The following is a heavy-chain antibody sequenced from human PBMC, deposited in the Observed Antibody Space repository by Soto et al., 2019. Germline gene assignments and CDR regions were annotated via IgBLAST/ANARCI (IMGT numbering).Heavy chain of an antibody. J-gene: IGHJ4*02. V-gene: IGHV3-66*01. CDR2: IYSGGST. D-gene: IGHD6-19*01. CDR3: SRSWAVAGSYDY. Sequence: EVQLVESGGGLVQPGGSLRLSCAASGFTVSSNYMNWVRQAPGKGLEWVSVIYSGGSTYYADSVKGRFTISRDNSKNTLYLQMNSLRAEDTAVYYCSRSWAVAGSYDYWDQGTLVTVSS. CDR1: GFTVSSNY.